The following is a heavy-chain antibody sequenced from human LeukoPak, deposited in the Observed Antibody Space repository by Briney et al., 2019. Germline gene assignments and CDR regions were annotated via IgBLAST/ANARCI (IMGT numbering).Heavy chain of an antibody. CDR3: ARLTKYYDFWSGYYVDY. J-gene: IGHJ4*02. D-gene: IGHD3-3*01. CDR1: GGSISSSSYY. CDR2: IYYSGST. V-gene: IGHV4-39*01. Sequence: PSETLSLTCTVSGGSISSSSYYWGWIRQPPGKGLEWIGSIYYSGSTYYNPSLKSRVTISVDTSKNQFSLKLSSVTAADTAVYYCARLTKYYDFWSGYYVDYWGQGTLVTVSS.